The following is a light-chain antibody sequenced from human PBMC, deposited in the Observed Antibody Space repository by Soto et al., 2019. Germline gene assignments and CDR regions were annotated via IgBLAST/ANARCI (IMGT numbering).Light chain of an antibody. CDR1: ISDVGGYDY. Sequence: QSVLTQPASVSGSPGQSITISCTGTISDVGGYDYVSWYQQHPGKAPKLMIYEVSNRPSGVSNRFSGSKSGNTASLTISGLQADDEADYYCSSYTTSSTYVFGTGTKVTVL. CDR3: SSYTTSSTYV. V-gene: IGLV2-14*01. CDR2: EVS. J-gene: IGLJ1*01.